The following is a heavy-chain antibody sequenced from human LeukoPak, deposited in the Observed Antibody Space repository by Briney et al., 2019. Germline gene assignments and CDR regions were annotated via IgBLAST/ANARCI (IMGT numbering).Heavy chain of an antibody. CDR3: ARDPYGGNWFDY. D-gene: IGHD4-23*01. CDR2: IYSGGST. CDR1: GFTVSSNY. V-gene: IGHV3-66*01. J-gene: IGHJ4*02. Sequence: GGSLRLSCAASGFTVSSNYMSWVRQAPGKGLQWVSVIYSGGSTDYADSVKGRFTISRDNSKNTLYLQMNSLRAEDTAVYYCARDPYGGNWFDYWGQGTLVTVSS.